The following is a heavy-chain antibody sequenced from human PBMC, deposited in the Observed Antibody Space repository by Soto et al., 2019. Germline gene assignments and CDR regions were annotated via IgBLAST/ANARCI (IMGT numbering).Heavy chain of an antibody. V-gene: IGHV4-39*01. CDR2: IYYSGTS. D-gene: IGHD6-19*01. CDR1: GDSISSNSYY. CDR3: VRRQWLVEYNWFDP. J-gene: IGHJ5*02. Sequence: QLQLQESGPGLVKPSETLSLTCTVSGDSISSNSYYWGWIRQPPGKGLEWIGSIYYSGTSYYNPSLXXXVXXSVDTSKNQFSLKLRSVTAADTAVYYCVRRQWLVEYNWFDPWGQGTLVTVSS.